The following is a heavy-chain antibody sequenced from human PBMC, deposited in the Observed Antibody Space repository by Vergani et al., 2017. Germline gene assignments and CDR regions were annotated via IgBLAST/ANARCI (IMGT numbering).Heavy chain of an antibody. CDR3: ARDSCQYYDILTGYLALDY. Sequence: QVPLVQSGAEVKKPGSSVKVSCKASGGTFSSYAISWVRQAPGQGLEWMGGIIPIFGTANYAQTFQGRVTITADESTSTAYMERSSLRSDDTTVYYCARDSCQYYDILTGYLALDYWGQGTLVTVSS. V-gene: IGHV1-69*12. CDR1: GGTFSSYA. J-gene: IGHJ4*02. CDR2: IIPIFGTA. D-gene: IGHD3-9*01.